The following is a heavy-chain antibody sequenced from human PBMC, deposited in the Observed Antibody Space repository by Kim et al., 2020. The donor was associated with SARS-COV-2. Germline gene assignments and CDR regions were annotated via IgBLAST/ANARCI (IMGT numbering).Heavy chain of an antibody. Sequence: ASVKVSCKASGYTFTSYDINWVRQATGQGLEWMGWMNPNSGNTGYAQKFQGRVTMTRNTSISTAYMELSSLRSEDTAVYYCARSYGDYARVGFDPWGQGTLVTVSS. CDR2: MNPNSGNT. CDR3: ARSYGDYARVGFDP. CDR1: GYTFTSYD. J-gene: IGHJ5*02. D-gene: IGHD4-17*01. V-gene: IGHV1-8*01.